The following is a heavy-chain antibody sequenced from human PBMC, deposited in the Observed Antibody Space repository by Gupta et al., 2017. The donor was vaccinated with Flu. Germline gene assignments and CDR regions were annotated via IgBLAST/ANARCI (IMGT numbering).Heavy chain of an antibody. Sequence: EVQLVDSGGDLVQPGGSLRLSCAASGFAFSSNWMSWLRQAPGRGLGWVANIKVDGSETYYADSVKGRFTISRDNAKNSLYLQMNSLRPEDTAVYYCAKDGEGYSAWGQGTRVTVSS. CDR3: AKDGEGYSA. J-gene: IGHJ5*02. CDR1: GFAFSSNW. V-gene: IGHV3-7*01. CDR2: IKVDGSET. D-gene: IGHD5-24*01.